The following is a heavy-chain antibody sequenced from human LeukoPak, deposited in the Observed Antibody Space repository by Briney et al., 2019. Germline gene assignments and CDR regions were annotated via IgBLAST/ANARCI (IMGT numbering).Heavy chain of an antibody. D-gene: IGHD6-19*01. CDR1: GFTFYDYG. CDR3: ARDEPYSSGWYGRY. V-gene: IGHV3-20*04. CDR2: INWNGGST. Sequence: RPGGSLRLSCAASGFTFYDYGMSLVRQAPGKGLEWVSGINWNGGSTGYADSVKGRFTICRDNVKNFLYLQMNSLRAEDTALYYCARDEPYSSGWYGRYWGQGTLVTVSS. J-gene: IGHJ4*02.